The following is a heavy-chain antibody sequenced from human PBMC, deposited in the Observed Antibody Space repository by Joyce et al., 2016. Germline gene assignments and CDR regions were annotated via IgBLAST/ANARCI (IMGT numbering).Heavy chain of an antibody. V-gene: IGHV1-46*01. CDR2: IKPSGFGT. CDR3: ARDSLFRGYSYGMNYDYYMDV. Sequence: QVQLVQSGAEVKKPGASVKASCKASGYAFFNYYIHWVRQAPGQGVEWLGVIKPSGFGTSYAPCVQCRHTLTSDASTNTLSMELSSLRSEDAAVYSCARDSLFRGYSYGMNYDYYMDVWGTGTSVTVSS. CDR1: GYAFFNYY. J-gene: IGHJ6*03. D-gene: IGHD5-18*01.